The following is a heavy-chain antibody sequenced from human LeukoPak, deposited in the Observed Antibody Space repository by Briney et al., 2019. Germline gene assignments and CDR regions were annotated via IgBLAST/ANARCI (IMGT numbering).Heavy chain of an antibody. CDR2: IHYTGST. D-gene: IGHD1-26*01. Sequence: SETLSLTCTVSGGSISSYYWSWIRQPPRKGLEWIGYIHYTGSTNYNPSLKSRVTIPVDTSKNQFSLKLSSVTAADTAVYYCATTTIRLGYWGQGTLVTVSS. J-gene: IGHJ4*02. CDR1: GGSISSYY. CDR3: ATTTIRLGY. V-gene: IGHV4-59*12.